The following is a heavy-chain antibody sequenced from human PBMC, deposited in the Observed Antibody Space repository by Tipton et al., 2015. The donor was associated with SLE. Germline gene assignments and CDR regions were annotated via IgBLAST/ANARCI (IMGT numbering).Heavy chain of an antibody. V-gene: IGHV4-39*07. CDR1: GGSISSSSYY. Sequence: GSLRLSCTVSGGSISSSSYYWGWIRQPPGKGLEWIGSIYYSGSTYYNPSLKSRVTISVDTSKNQFSLKLSSVTAADTAVYYCARFVGRVWFDPWGQGTLVTVSS. CDR2: IYYSGST. J-gene: IGHJ5*02. CDR3: ARFVGRVWFDP. D-gene: IGHD6-6*01.